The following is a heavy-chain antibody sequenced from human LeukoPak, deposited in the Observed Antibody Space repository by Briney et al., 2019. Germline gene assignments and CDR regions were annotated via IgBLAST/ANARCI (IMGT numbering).Heavy chain of an antibody. J-gene: IGHJ6*03. D-gene: IGHD1-26*01. CDR2: ISGSGGST. Sequence: SGGSLRLSCAASGLTFSNYGMSWVRQAPGKGLEWVSAISGSGGSTYYADSVKGRFTISRDNSKNTLYLQMNSLRAEDTAVYYCAKRGTISAQWEPLDYYYMDVWGKGTTVTVSS. V-gene: IGHV3-23*01. CDR3: AKRGTISAQWEPLDYYYMDV. CDR1: GLTFSNYG.